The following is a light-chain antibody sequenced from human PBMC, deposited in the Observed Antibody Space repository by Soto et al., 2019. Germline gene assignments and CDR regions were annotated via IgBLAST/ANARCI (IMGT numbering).Light chain of an antibody. CDR3: QEYNNYWT. V-gene: IGKV1-5*01. J-gene: IGKJ1*01. CDR2: TAS. CDR1: HTISRW. Sequence: DIQMTQSPSTLSASVVDTFTITFLASHTISRWLAWYQQKPGKAPRLLIYTASTLESGVPSRFSASGSGTEFTLTISSLHPDDFATYYCQEYNNYWTFGQGTKVDIK.